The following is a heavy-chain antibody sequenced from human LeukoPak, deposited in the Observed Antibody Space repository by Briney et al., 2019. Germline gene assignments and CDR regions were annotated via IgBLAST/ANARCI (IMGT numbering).Heavy chain of an antibody. CDR2: IIPILGIA. D-gene: IGHD6-13*01. CDR3: ARGPASIAAAGTSFDY. V-gene: IGHV1-69*04. J-gene: IGHJ4*02. CDR1: GGTFSSYA. Sequence: SVKVSCKASGGTFSSYAISWVRQAPGQGLGRMGRIIPILGIANYAQKFQGRVTITADKSTSTAYMELSSLRSEDTAVYYCARGPASIAAAGTSFDYWGQGTLVTVSS.